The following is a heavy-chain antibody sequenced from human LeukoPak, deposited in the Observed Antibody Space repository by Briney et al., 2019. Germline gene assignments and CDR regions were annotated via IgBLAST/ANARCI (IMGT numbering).Heavy chain of an antibody. Sequence: GASVKVSCKASGYTFTGYYMHWVRQAPGQGLEWMGWMNPNSGNTGYAQKFQGRVTITRNTSISTAYMELSSLRSEDTAVYYCARCKSRSSYYDFWSGSLNWFDPWGQGTLVTVSS. CDR3: ARCKSRSSYYDFWSGSLNWFDP. V-gene: IGHV1-8*03. CDR1: GYTFTGYY. CDR2: MNPNSGNT. J-gene: IGHJ5*02. D-gene: IGHD3-3*01.